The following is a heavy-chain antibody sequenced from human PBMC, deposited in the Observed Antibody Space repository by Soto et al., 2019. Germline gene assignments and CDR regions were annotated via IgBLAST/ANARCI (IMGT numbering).Heavy chain of an antibody. CDR2: IPHTRNA. V-gene: IGHV4-38-2*02. Sequence: PSETLSLTCAVSDYSISSGNFWGWIRQPPGRGLEWIASIPHTRNAFYNPSLKSRVTISVDTSKNQFSLNLSSVTAADTAVYYCARDVRVGSINWFDPWGQGTLVTVSS. CDR3: ARDVRVGSINWFDP. D-gene: IGHD1-26*01. J-gene: IGHJ5*02. CDR1: DYSISSGNF.